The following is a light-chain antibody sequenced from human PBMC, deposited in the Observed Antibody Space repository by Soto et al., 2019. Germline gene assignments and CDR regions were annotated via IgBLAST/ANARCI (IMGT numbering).Light chain of an antibody. Sequence: QSALTQPASVSGSLGQSITISCTGTSSDVGGYNYVSWYQHHPGKAPKLIIYQVYSRPSGVSNRFSGSKFGNTASLSISGLKADDEADYYCSSYTRTTTFVVFGGGTKVTVL. CDR3: SSYTRTTTFVV. J-gene: IGLJ3*02. V-gene: IGLV2-14*01. CDR1: SSDVGGYNY. CDR2: QVY.